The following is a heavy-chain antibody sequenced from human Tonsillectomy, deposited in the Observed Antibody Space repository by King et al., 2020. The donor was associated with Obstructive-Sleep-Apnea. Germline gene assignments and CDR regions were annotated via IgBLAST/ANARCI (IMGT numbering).Heavy chain of an antibody. CDR1: GYTFTSYY. D-gene: IGHD4-23*01. J-gene: IGHJ4*02. CDR3: ARVRTTVVTLIDY. V-gene: IGHV1-46*03. CDR2: INPIGGST. Sequence: QLVQSGAEVKKPGASVKVSCKASGYTFTSYYMHWVRQAPGQGLEWMGIINPIGGSTSYAQKFQGRVTMTRETSTSTVYMELSSLRSEDTAGYYCARVRTTVVTLIDYWGQGTLVTVSS.